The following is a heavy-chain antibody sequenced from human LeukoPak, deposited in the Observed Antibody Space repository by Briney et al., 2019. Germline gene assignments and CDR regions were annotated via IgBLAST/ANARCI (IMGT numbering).Heavy chain of an antibody. Sequence: GGSLRLSCVASGFTFSSYWMSWVRQAPGKGLEWVANIKQDGSEKYYVDSVKGRFTISRDNAKNSLYLQMNSLRAEDTAVYYCARDLPNYDILTGYRWFDPWGQGTLVTVSS. CDR3: ARDLPNYDILTGYRWFDP. J-gene: IGHJ5*02. CDR2: IKQDGSEK. CDR1: GFTFSSYW. V-gene: IGHV3-7*03. D-gene: IGHD3-9*01.